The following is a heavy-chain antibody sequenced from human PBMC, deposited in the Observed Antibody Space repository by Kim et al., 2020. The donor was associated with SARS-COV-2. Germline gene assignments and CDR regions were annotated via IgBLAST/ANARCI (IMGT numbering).Heavy chain of an antibody. CDR3: ARGASGYSYG. Sequence: SETLSLTCTVSGGSISSYYWSWIRQPPGKGLEWIGYISYSGSTNYNPSLKSRVTISVDTSKNQFSLKLSSVTAADTAVYYCARGASGYSYGWGQGTLVTVSS. CDR2: ISYSGST. D-gene: IGHD5-18*01. V-gene: IGHV4-59*01. J-gene: IGHJ4*02. CDR1: GGSISSYY.